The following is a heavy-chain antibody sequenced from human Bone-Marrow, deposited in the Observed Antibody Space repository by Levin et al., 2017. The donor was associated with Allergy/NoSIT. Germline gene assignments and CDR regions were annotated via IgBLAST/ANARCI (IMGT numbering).Heavy chain of an antibody. CDR3: SRDVGIAVAGTLDPPEGYFDP. CDR1: GFSFSRYG. D-gene: IGHD6-19*01. J-gene: IGHJ5*02. V-gene: IGHV3-30*03. Sequence: GESLKISCAASGFSFSRYGMHWVRQAPGKGLEWVAVISYDGNNKYYADSVKGRFTISRDNSKNTLYLQMNSLRTEDTALYYCSRDVGIAVAGTLDPPEGYFDPWGQGTLVTVSS. CDR2: ISYDGNNK.